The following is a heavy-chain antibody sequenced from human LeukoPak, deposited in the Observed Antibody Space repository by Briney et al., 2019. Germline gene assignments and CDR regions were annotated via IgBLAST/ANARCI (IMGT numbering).Heavy chain of an antibody. CDR3: ARIRYYTNGVCYREYYFDY. J-gene: IGHJ4*02. Sequence: GGSLRLSCAASGFTFSSYWMGWVRQAPGKGLEWVANIKTEGYDKYYVDSLKGRFTISRDNANNSLYLQMDSLRAEDTALYYCARIRYYTNGVCYREYYFDYWGQGTLVTVSS. CDR1: GFTFSSYW. CDR2: IKTEGYDK. V-gene: IGHV3-7*01. D-gene: IGHD2-8*01.